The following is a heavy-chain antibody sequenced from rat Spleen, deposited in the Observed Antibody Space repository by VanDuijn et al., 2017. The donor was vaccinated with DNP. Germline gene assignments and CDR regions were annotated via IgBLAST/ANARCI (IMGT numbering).Heavy chain of an antibody. CDR2: MNYDGST. D-gene: IGHD1-4*01. Sequence: EVQLVESGGDLVQPGRSLKLSCAASGFTFSDHAMAWVRQAPKKGLEWVATMNYDGSTYYRDSVKGRFTISRDNAKSTLYLQMDSLRSEDTATYYCATLRYPGDAWGQGTSVTVSS. CDR1: GFTFSDHA. J-gene: IGHJ4*01. CDR3: ATLRYPGDA. V-gene: IGHV5-17*01.